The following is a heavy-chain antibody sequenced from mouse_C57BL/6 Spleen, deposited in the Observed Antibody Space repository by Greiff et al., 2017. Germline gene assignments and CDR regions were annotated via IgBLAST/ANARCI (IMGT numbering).Heavy chain of an antibody. Sequence: QVQLQQPGAELVKPGASVKLSCKASGYTFTSYWLHWVKQRPGQGLEWIGMIHPNGGSTNYNEKFKSKATLTVDKSSSTAYMQLSSLTSEDSAVYYCAGYGKGYGMGYGGQGTSVTVSS. V-gene: IGHV1-64*01. D-gene: IGHD2-1*01. J-gene: IGHJ4*01. CDR1: GYTFTSYW. CDR3: AGYGKGYGMGY. CDR2: IHPNGGST.